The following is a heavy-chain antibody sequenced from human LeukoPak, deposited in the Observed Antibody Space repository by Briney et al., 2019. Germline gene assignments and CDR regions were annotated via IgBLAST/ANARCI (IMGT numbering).Heavy chain of an antibody. Sequence: LPGGSLRLSCAASGFTFSSYAMSWVRQAPGKGLEWVSAISGSGGSTYYADSVKGRFTISRDNSKNTLYLQMNSLRAEDTAVYYCAKDPDTHCSSTSCWGEYFQHWGQGTLVTVSS. V-gene: IGHV3-23*01. CDR3: AKDPDTHCSSTSCWGEYFQH. D-gene: IGHD2-2*01. CDR1: GFTFSSYA. J-gene: IGHJ1*01. CDR2: ISGSGGST.